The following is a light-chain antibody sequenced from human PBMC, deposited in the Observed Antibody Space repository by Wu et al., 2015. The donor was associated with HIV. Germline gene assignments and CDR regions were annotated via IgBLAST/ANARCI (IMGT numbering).Light chain of an antibody. J-gene: IGKJ2*01. V-gene: IGKV3-20*01. CDR1: QWVNSKD. Sequence: EIVLTQSPDTLSLSPGERATLSCRASQWVNSKDLAWYQQKFGQAPRLLIYGSSFRATGIPDRFSGSGSGTDFSLTISRLEPEDFAVYYCQRYGSSSHTFGQGTKLETK. CDR3: QRYGSSSHT. CDR2: GSS.